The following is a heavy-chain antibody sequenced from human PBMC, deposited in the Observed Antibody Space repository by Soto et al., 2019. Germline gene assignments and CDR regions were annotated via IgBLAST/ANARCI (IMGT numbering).Heavy chain of an antibody. J-gene: IGHJ5*02. CDR1: GGSISSGNW. CDR2: IYHSGST. V-gene: IGHV4-4*02. D-gene: IGHD6-13*01. CDR3: AASAGTRDWFDL. Sequence: SETLPLTCAVSGGSISSGNWWSWVRQPPGKGLEWIGEIYHSGSTNYNPSLKSRVTISVDKSKNQFSLKLSSVTAADTAVYYCAASAGTRDWFDLCGQGTLVTVSS.